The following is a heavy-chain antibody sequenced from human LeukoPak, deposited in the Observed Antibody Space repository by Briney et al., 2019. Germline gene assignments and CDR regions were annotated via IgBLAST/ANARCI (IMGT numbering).Heavy chain of an antibody. Sequence: PEASVKVSCKASGATFTTYAIIWVRQAPGQGLEWMGGIIPVFGTANYAQRFQGRVTITTDESTSTAYMELTSLRSEDTAVYYCARAWESIAGYYFDYWGQGTLVTVSS. CDR1: GATFTTYA. V-gene: IGHV1-69*05. D-gene: IGHD1-26*01. CDR3: ARAWESIAGYYFDY. J-gene: IGHJ4*02. CDR2: IIPVFGTA.